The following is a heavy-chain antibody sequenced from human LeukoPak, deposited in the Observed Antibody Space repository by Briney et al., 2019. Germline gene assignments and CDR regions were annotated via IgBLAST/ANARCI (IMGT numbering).Heavy chain of an antibody. V-gene: IGHV4-39*01. CDR3: ARFNYSYYYMDV. Sequence: SETLSLTCTVSGGSVSSSSYYWGWIRQPPGKGLEGIGSIYYSGSTYYNPSHKSRVTISGDTSKNQFSLKLSSVTAADTAVYYCARFNYSYYYMDVWGKGTTVTVSS. J-gene: IGHJ6*03. CDR1: GGSVSSSSYY. CDR2: IYYSGST.